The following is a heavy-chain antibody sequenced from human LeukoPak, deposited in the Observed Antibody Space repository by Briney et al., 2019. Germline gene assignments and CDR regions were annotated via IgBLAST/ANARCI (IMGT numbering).Heavy chain of an antibody. V-gene: IGHV3-49*04. CDR1: GFTFGDHA. J-gene: IGHJ6*02. Sequence: PGGSLRLSCTASGFTFGDHAMSWVRQAPGKGLEWVGFIRSKTYGGTTEYAASVKGRFTISRDDSKSIAYLQMNSLKPEDTAVYYCTRGPTQQWLYYGMDVWGQGTTGTVS. CDR3: TRGPTQQWLYYGMDV. D-gene: IGHD5-18*01. CDR2: IRSKTYGGTT.